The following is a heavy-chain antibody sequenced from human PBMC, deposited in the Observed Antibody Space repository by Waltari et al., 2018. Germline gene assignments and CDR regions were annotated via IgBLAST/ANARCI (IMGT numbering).Heavy chain of an antibody. V-gene: IGHV3-23*04. D-gene: IGHD1-26*01. J-gene: IGHJ4*02. CDR2: ISGSGGST. Sequence: EVQLVESGGGLVQPGGSLRLSCAASGFTFSSYAMSWVRQAPGKGLEWVSAISGSGGSTYYADSVKGRFTISRDNSKNTLYLQMNSLRAEDTAVYYCARRSEIIRRRIVGATGFDYWGQGTLVTVSS. CDR1: GFTFSSYA. CDR3: ARRSEIIRRRIVGATGFDY.